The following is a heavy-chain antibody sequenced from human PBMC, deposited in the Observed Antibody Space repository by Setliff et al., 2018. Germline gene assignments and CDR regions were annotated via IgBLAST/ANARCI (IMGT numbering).Heavy chain of an antibody. CDR2: IYPGGSDT. J-gene: IGHJ3*02. V-gene: IGHV5-51*01. Sequence: GESLKIPCKGSGYTFANYWIGWVRQMPGKGLEWMGIIYPGGSDTRYSPSFRGQVTISADKSISTAYLQWSSLKASDTAMYYCARPRTSSNPDSDSSDIWGQGTLVTVSS. CDR1: GYTFANYW. D-gene: IGHD6-13*01. CDR3: ARPRTSSNPDSDSSDI.